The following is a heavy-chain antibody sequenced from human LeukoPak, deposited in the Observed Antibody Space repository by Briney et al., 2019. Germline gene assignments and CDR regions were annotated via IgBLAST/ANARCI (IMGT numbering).Heavy chain of an antibody. J-gene: IGHJ4*02. V-gene: IGHV3-21*01. CDR1: GFTFSSYS. Sequence: PGGSLRLSCAASGFTFSSYSMNWVRQAPGKGLEWVSSINSSSSYIYYADTVKGRFTISRDNDKNSLYLQMNSLRAEDTAVYYCARDGKYGSGGSDYWGQGTLVTVSS. CDR2: INSSSSYI. CDR3: ARDGKYGSGGSDY. D-gene: IGHD3-10*01.